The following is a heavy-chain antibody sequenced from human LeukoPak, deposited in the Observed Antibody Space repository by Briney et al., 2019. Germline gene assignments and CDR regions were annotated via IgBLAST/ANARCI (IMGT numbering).Heavy chain of an antibody. V-gene: IGHV3-21*01. CDR2: INSDSSLM. CDR1: GFTFSSYS. D-gene: IGHD3-16*01. J-gene: IGHJ4*02. Sequence: GGSLRLSCAASGFTFSSYSMNWVRQAPGKGLEWVSSINSDSSLMYYAESVKGRFTISRGNARNSLYLQMNSLRAEDTAVYYCIRDLFDDYSLDYWGQGALVTVSS. CDR3: IRDLFDDYSLDY.